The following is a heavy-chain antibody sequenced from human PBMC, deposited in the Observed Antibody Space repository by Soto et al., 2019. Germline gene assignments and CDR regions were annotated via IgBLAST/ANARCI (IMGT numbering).Heavy chain of an antibody. CDR3: ARVYYGSGRLWDYYYYGMDV. CDR1: GGSISSGGYY. D-gene: IGHD3-10*01. V-gene: IGHV4-31*03. Sequence: SETLSLTCTVSGGSISSGGYYWSWIRQHPGKGLEWIGYIYYSGSTYYNPSLKSRVTISVDTSKNQFSLKLSSVTAADTAVYYCARVYYGSGRLWDYYYYGMDVWGQGTTVTAP. CDR2: IYYSGST. J-gene: IGHJ6*02.